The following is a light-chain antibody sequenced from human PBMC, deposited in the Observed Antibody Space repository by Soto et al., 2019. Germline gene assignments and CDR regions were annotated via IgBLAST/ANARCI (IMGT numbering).Light chain of an antibody. CDR2: DTS. J-gene: IGKJ1*01. CDR3: QHYNNWPWT. CDR1: HSVGST. V-gene: IGKV3-15*01. Sequence: ETVMTQSPATLSVSPGERATLSCRASHSVGSTLAWYPQKPGQGPRLLLYDTSTRATGIPARFSGSGSGTEFTLTISSLQSDDFAVSYCQHYNNWPWTVGQGTKVEIK.